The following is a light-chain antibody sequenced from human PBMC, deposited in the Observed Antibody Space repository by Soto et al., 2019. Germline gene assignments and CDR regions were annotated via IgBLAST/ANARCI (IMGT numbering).Light chain of an antibody. Sequence: EIVMTQSPATLSVSPGERATLSCRASQSVSSNLAWYQQKPGQAPRLLIYGASTRATGIPARFSGSGSGTEFAITISSLKSEDFADYYCQQYNNPITFGQGTRLDIK. V-gene: IGKV3-15*01. CDR3: QQYNNPIT. J-gene: IGKJ5*01. CDR1: QSVSSN. CDR2: GAS.